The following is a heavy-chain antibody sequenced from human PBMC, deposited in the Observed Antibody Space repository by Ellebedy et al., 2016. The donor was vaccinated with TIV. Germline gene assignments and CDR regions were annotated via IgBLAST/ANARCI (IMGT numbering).Heavy chain of an antibody. V-gene: IGHV4-34*01. CDR3: AREGRSSWYSGYYYYGMDV. J-gene: IGHJ6*02. Sequence: MPSETLSLTCAVYGGSFSGYNWSWIRQPPGKGLEWIGEINHSGSTNYNPSLKSRVTISVDTSKNQFSLKLSSLTAADTAVYYCAREGRSSWYSGYYYYGMDVWGQGTTVTVSS. D-gene: IGHD6-13*01. CDR2: INHSGST. CDR1: GGSFSGYN.